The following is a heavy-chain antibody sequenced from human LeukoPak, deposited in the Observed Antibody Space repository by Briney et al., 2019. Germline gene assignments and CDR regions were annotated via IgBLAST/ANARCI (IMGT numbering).Heavy chain of an antibody. CDR2: INSDGSST. CDR3: ARVLLGDYAIYYYYYYGMDV. CDR1: GFTFGSYW. D-gene: IGHD4-17*01. Sequence: PGGSLRLSCAASGFTFGSYWMHWVRQAPGKGLVWVSRINSDGSSTSYADSVKGRFTISRDNAKNTLYLQMNSLRAEDTAVYYCARVLLGDYAIYYYYYYGMDVWGQGTTVTVSS. V-gene: IGHV3-74*01. J-gene: IGHJ6*02.